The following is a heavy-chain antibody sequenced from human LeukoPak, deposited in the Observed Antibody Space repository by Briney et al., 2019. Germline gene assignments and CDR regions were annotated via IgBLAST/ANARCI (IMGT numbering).Heavy chain of an antibody. V-gene: IGHV3-23*01. CDR3: AKDSGRRGPSGSYPNWFDP. J-gene: IGHJ5*02. D-gene: IGHD1-26*01. CDR1: GGSISSGGYS. CDR2: ISGSGCST. Sequence: PSETLSLTCTVSGGSISSGGYSWSWIRQAPGKGLEWVSAISGSGCSTYYADSVKGRFTISRDNSKNTLYLQMNSLRAEDTAVYYCAKDSGRRGPSGSYPNWFDPWGQGTLVTVSS.